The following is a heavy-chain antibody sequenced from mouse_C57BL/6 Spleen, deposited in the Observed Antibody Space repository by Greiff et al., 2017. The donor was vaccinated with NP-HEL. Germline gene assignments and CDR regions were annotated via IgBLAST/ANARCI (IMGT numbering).Heavy chain of an antibody. CDR3: ASITTVVAHWYFDV. J-gene: IGHJ1*03. CDR1: GYAFSSSW. D-gene: IGHD1-1*01. V-gene: IGHV1-82*01. CDR2: IYPGDGDT. Sequence: VQLQQSGPELVKPGASVKISCKASGYAFSSSWMNWVKQRPGKGLEWIGRIYPGDGDTNYNGKFKGKATLTADKSSSTAYMQLSSLTSEDSAVYFGASITTVVAHWYFDVWGTGTTVTVSS.